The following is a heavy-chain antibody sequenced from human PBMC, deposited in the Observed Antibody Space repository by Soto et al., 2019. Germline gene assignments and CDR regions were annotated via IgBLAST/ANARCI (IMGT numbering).Heavy chain of an antibody. CDR1: GFTFSNAW. D-gene: IGHD3-10*01. CDR3: TTDTTRHNYYGSGSHSYYYGMDV. CDR2: IKSKTDGGTT. V-gene: IGHV3-15*01. J-gene: IGHJ6*02. Sequence: GGSLRLSCAASGFTFSNAWMSWVRQAPGKGLEWVGRIKSKTDGGTTDYAAPVKGRFTISRDDSKNTLYLQMNSLKTEDTAVYYCTTDTTRHNYYGSGSHSYYYGMDVWGQGTTVTVSS.